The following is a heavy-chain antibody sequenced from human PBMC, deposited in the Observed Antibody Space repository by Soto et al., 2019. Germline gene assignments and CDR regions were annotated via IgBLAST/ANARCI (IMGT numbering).Heavy chain of an antibody. V-gene: IGHV4-30-2*01. Sequence: QLQLQESGSGLVKPSQTLSLTCAVSGGSISSGGYSWSWIRQPPGKGLEWIGYIYHSGSTYYNSSLKSRLTISVARAKNQSSLKLSSVTAADTAVYYGARGIFCLGERPHNWFDPWGQGTLVTVSS. CDR2: IYHSGST. CDR1: GGSISSGGYS. D-gene: IGHD3-9*01. CDR3: ARGIFCLGERPHNWFDP. J-gene: IGHJ5*02.